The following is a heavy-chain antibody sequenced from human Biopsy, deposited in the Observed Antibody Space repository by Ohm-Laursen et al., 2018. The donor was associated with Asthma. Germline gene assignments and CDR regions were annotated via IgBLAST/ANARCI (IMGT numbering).Heavy chain of an antibody. CDR1: GFSFGGFG. J-gene: IGHJ4*02. CDR2: ISFDGRYE. V-gene: IGHV3-30*03. CDR3: ASRGGDFWSGYYMDY. Sequence: RSLRLSCAASGFSFGGFGMHWVRQVPGKGPEWVALISFDGRYEYYADSVKGRFTISRDNPMKRLYLQMSSLTAEDTAVYYCASRGGDFWSGYYMDYWGQGTLVTVSS. D-gene: IGHD3-3*01.